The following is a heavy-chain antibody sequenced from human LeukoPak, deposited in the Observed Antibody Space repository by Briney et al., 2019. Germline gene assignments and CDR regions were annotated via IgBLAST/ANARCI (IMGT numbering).Heavy chain of an antibody. Sequence: PAGGSLRLSCAASGFTFSDYWMRWVRQAPGKGLEWVANINYHGNENYLVDSVKGRFTISRDNTKNSLFLRMNSLRAEDTAVYYCSRGDPDYWGQGTLVTVSS. CDR3: SRGDPDY. J-gene: IGHJ4*02. D-gene: IGHD2-21*02. V-gene: IGHV3-7*01. CDR2: INYHGNEN. CDR1: GFTFSDYW.